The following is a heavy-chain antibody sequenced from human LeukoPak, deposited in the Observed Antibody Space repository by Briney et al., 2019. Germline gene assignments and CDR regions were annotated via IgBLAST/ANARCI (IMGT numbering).Heavy chain of an antibody. CDR2: INHSGST. Sequence: SETLSLTCAVYGGSFSGYYWSWIRQPPGKGLEWIGEINHSGSTNYNPSLNSRVTITVDTSKNQFSLKLSSVTAADTAVYYCARGILCRITMVRGGRWFDPWGQGTLVTVSS. CDR3: ARGILCRITMVRGGRWFDP. CDR1: GGSFSGYY. V-gene: IGHV4-34*01. D-gene: IGHD3-10*01. J-gene: IGHJ5*02.